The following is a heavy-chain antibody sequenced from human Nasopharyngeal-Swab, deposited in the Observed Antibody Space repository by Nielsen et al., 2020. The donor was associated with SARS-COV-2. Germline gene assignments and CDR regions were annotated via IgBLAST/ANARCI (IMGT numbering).Heavy chain of an antibody. D-gene: IGHD5/OR15-5a*01. J-gene: IGHJ4*02. CDR3: ARHLRPRRYYFDY. V-gene: IGHV3-11*06. Sequence: GGSLRLSCAASGFTFSDYYMNWIRQAPGKGLEWVSYISSSSSYTTYADSVKGRFTISRDNAKNSLYLQMNSLRAEDTAVYYCARHLRPRRYYFDYWGQGTLVTVSS. CDR2: ISSSSSYT. CDR1: GFTFSDYY.